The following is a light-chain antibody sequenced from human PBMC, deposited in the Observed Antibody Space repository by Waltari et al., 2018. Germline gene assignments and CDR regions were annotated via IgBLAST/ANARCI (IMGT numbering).Light chain of an antibody. J-gene: IGKJ1*01. V-gene: IGKV3-15*01. CDR1: QSLSSN. CDR2: AAF. CDR3: QQYNSWPRT. Sequence: EIVMTQSPATLSVSPGERATLSCRASQSLSSNLAWYQQNPGQAPRLLIYAAFTRATGIPARFSGSGSGTEFTLTISSLQSEDFAIYYCQQYNSWPRTFGQGTKVEIK.